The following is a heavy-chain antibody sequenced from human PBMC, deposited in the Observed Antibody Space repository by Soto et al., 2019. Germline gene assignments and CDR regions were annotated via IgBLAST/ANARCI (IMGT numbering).Heavy chain of an antibody. CDR1: GFSLSTSGVG. J-gene: IGHJ5*02. Sequence: SGPTLVNPTQTLTLTCTFSGFSLSTSGVGVGWIRQPPGKALEWLALIYWNDDKRYSPSLKSRLTITKDTSKNQVVLTMTNMDPVDTATYYCAHSPNDLDYYDSSGYYHNWFDPWGQGTLVT. V-gene: IGHV2-5*01. CDR3: AHSPNDLDYYDSSGYYHNWFDP. D-gene: IGHD3-22*01. CDR2: IYWNDDK.